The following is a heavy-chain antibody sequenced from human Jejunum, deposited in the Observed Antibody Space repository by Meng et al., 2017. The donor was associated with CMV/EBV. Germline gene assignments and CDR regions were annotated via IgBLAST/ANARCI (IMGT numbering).Heavy chain of an antibody. CDR1: STYW. V-gene: IGHV3-74*01. D-gene: IGHD5-18*01. Sequence: STYWMHWVRQAPGKGRVCGARINSHGSTTNYADSVKGRFTISRDNAKNTLYLQMNSLRAEDTAVYYCARGKFQSVGIVYSYFDPWGQGALVTVSS. CDR3: ARGKFQSVGIVYSYFDP. J-gene: IGHJ5*02. CDR2: INSHGSTT.